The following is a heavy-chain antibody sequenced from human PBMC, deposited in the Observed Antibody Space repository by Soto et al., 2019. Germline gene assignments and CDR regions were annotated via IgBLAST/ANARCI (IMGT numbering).Heavy chain of an antibody. CDR2: ISGSGGST. CDR3: AKDPYSRQNYFDY. J-gene: IGHJ4*02. Sequence: EVQLLESGGGLVQPGGSLRLSCAASGFTFSSYAMSWVRRAPGKGLEWVSAISGSGGSTYYADSVKGRFTISRDNSKNTLYLQMNSLRAEDTAVYYCAKDPYSRQNYFDYWGQGTLVTVSS. D-gene: IGHD6-13*01. V-gene: IGHV3-23*01. CDR1: GFTFSSYA.